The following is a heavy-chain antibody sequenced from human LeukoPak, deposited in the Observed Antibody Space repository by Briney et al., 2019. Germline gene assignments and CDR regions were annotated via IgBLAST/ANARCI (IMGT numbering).Heavy chain of an antibody. D-gene: IGHD2/OR15-2a*01. Sequence: SETLSLTCTVSGGSISSSSYYWGWIRQPPRKGLEWIGSIYYSGSTYYNPSLKSRVTISVDTSKNQFSLKLSSVTAADTAVYYCARDLSRGFDPWGQGTLVTVSS. CDR3: ARDLSRGFDP. V-gene: IGHV4-39*07. CDR2: IYYSGST. J-gene: IGHJ5*02. CDR1: GGSISSSSYY.